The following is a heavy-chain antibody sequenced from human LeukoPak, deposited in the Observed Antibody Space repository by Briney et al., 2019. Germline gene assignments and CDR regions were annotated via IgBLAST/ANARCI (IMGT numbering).Heavy chain of an antibody. CDR3: ATARSYYYDSSGYSLWY. Sequence: GAPVKVSCKASGGTFSSYAISWVRQAPGQGLEWMGGIIPIFGTANYAQKFQGRVTITADESTSTAYMELSSLRSEDTAVYYCATARSYYYDSSGYSLWYWGQGTLVTVSS. CDR1: GGTFSSYA. D-gene: IGHD3-22*01. J-gene: IGHJ4*02. CDR2: IIPIFGTA. V-gene: IGHV1-69*13.